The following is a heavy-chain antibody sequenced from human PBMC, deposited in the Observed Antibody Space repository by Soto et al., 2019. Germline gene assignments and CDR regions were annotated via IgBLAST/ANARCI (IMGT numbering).Heavy chain of an antibody. V-gene: IGHV1-18*01. Sequence: ASVKVSCKASGYTFTSYGISWVRQAPGQGLEWMGWISAYNGNTNYAQKLQGRVTMTTDTSTSTAYMELRSLRSDDTAVYYCARGPYYYDSSGYPVSSYGMDVWGQGTTVTSP. CDR3: ARGPYYYDSSGYPVSSYGMDV. D-gene: IGHD3-22*01. CDR2: ISAYNGNT. J-gene: IGHJ6*02. CDR1: GYTFTSYG.